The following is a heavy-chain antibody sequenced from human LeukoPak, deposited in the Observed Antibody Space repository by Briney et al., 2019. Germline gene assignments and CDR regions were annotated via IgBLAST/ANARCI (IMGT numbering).Heavy chain of an antibody. D-gene: IGHD3-3*01. CDR2: IIPIFGIA. Sequence: SVKVSCKASGGTFSSYAISWVRQAPGQGLEWMGRIIPIFGIANYAQKFQGRVTITADKSTSTAYMELSSLRSGDTAVYYCARDSHYDFWSGYYSCYYGMDVWGQGTTVTVSS. CDR3: ARDSHYDFWSGYYSCYYGMDV. CDR1: GGTFSSYA. J-gene: IGHJ6*02. V-gene: IGHV1-69*04.